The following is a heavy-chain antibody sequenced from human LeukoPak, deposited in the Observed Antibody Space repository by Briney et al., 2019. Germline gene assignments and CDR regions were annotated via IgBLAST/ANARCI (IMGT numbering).Heavy chain of an antibody. CDR3: AKELRWCLPY. CDR1: GYTFTNNW. CDR2: INPTGTST. D-gene: IGHD4-23*01. Sequence: ASVKVSCKTSGYTFTNNWMHWVRQAPGQGLEWVGVINPTGTSTLYAQNFQGRVTLTRDMSTTTDYMELRSLTSEDTAVYYCAKELRWCLPYWGQGTLVTVSS. V-gene: IGHV1-46*01. J-gene: IGHJ4*02.